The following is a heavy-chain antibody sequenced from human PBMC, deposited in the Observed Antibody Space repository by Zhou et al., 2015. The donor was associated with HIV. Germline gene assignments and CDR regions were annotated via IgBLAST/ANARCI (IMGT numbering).Heavy chain of an antibody. CDR3: ARGYYYGSGSRRMYNWFDP. CDR1: GGTFSNYA. V-gene: IGHV1-69*09. CDR2: NIPNFGVS. J-gene: IGHJ5*02. Sequence: QVQLVQSGAEVKKPGSSVKVSCKASGGTFSNYAISWVRQAPGHGLEWVGRNIPNFGVSNYAQKFQGRVTITADKSTGTAYMELSSLRSDDTAVYYCARGYYYGSGSRRMYNWFDPWGQGTLVTVSS. D-gene: IGHD3-10*01.